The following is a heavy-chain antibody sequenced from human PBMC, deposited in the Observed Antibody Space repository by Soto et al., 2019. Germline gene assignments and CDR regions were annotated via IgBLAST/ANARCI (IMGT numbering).Heavy chain of an antibody. Sequence: QVQLLQSGAEAKKPGASVNVSCKASADTFANYGISWVRQAPGQGPEWMGWITPSNGDTNYAQKFQGRVIMTTDTATSTAYMEVRSLRSDDTAVYYCARVAPCSGGNCYSRPLDSWGQGTLVTVSS. CDR3: ARVAPCSGGNCYSRPLDS. CDR1: ADTFANYG. CDR2: ITPSNGDT. J-gene: IGHJ4*02. V-gene: IGHV1-18*01. D-gene: IGHD2-15*01.